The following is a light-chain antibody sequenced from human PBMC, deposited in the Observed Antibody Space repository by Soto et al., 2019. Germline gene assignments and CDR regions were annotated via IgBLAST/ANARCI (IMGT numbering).Light chain of an antibody. CDR3: QQYFTTPMFP. J-gene: IGKJ2*01. V-gene: IGKV4-1*01. CDR1: QGLLYGPTNQNS. CDR2: WAS. Sequence: VMTQSPDSLAVSLGERATINCKSSQGLLYGPTNQNSLAWYQQKQGQPPKLLIYWASTRESGVPDRFSGSGSGTDFTLTISSLQAEDVAVYYCQQYFTTPMFPFGQGTKLEIK.